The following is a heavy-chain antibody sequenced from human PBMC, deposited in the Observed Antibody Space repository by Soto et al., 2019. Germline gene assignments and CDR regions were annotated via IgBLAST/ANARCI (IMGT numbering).Heavy chain of an antibody. Sequence: SETLSLTCAVYGGSFSGYYWSWIRQPPGKGLEWIGEINHSGSTNYNPSLKSRVTISVDTSKNQFSLKLSSVTAADTAVYYCARGRLGDLNTPPEYFDYWGQGTLVTVSS. CDR1: GGSFSGYY. V-gene: IGHV4-34*01. CDR3: ARGRLGDLNTPPEYFDY. J-gene: IGHJ4*02. CDR2: INHSGST.